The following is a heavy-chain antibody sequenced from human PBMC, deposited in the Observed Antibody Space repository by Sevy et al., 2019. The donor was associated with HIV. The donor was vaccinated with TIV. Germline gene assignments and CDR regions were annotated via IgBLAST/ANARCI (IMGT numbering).Heavy chain of an antibody. CDR3: SRSRQLGYTARVPDY. D-gene: IGHD3-16*02. J-gene: IGHJ4*02. V-gene: IGHV3-49*04. CDR1: GFNLGDYA. CDR2: MRSKAFAGTT. Sequence: GGSLRLSCSTSGFNLGDYAMSWVRQSPGKGLEWVGFMRSKAFAGTTEYAAYVKGRFTISTDDSKASAQLQMNSLRAEDTGVYYCSRSRQLGYTARVPDYWGQGTLVTVSS.